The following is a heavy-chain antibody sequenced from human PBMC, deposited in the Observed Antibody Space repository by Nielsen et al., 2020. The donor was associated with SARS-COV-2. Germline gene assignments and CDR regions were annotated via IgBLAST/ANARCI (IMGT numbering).Heavy chain of an antibody. Sequence: ASVKVSCKASGYTFTSYGISWVRQAPGQRLEWMGWINAGNGNTKYSQKFQGRVTITRDTSASTAYMELSSLRSEDTAVYYCARVWYYYDSSGYYDYYYYGMDVWGQGTTVTVSS. J-gene: IGHJ6*02. CDR1: GYTFTSYG. V-gene: IGHV1-3*01. D-gene: IGHD3-22*01. CDR2: INAGNGNT. CDR3: ARVWYYYDSSGYYDYYYYGMDV.